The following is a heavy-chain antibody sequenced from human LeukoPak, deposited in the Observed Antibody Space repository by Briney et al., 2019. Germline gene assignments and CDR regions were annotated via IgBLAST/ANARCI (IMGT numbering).Heavy chain of an antibody. V-gene: IGHV3-7*01. J-gene: IGHJ1*01. CDR2: IKQDGSEK. CDR1: GFTFSSYW. CDR3: ARVYYDILTGYYLQH. D-gene: IGHD3-9*01. Sequence: GGSLRLSCAASGFTFSSYWMSWVRQAPGKGLEWVANIKQDGSEKYYVDSVKGRFTISRDNAKNSLYLQMNSLRAGDTAVYYCARVYYDILTGYYLQHWGQGTLVTVSS.